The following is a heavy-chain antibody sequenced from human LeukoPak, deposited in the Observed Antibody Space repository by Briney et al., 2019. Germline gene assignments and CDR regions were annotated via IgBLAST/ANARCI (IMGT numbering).Heavy chain of an antibody. CDR1: GGSISSSNYY. V-gene: IGHV4-39*01. CDR3: AKGGITMIVVVIIYYFDY. J-gene: IGHJ4*02. D-gene: IGHD3-22*01. CDR2: IYYSGSA. Sequence: SETLSLTCSVSGGSISSSNYYWGWIRQPPGKGLEWIGSIYYSGSAYYNPPLKSRVTISVDTSKNQFSLKLSSVTAADTAVYYCAKGGITMIVVVIIYYFDYWGQGTLVTVSS.